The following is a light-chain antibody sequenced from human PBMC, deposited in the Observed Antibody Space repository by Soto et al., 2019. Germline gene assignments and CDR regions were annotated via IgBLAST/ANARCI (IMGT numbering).Light chain of an antibody. V-gene: IGKV3-20*01. CDR1: QSVSSSY. Sequence: EIVLSQSPGTLSLSPGEGATLSCRASQSVSSSYFAWYQQKPGQAPRLLIYGASSRATGIPDRFSGSGSGTDFTLTISRLEPEDFALYYCQQYGSSPFTFGPGTKVDIK. J-gene: IGKJ3*01. CDR2: GAS. CDR3: QQYGSSPFT.